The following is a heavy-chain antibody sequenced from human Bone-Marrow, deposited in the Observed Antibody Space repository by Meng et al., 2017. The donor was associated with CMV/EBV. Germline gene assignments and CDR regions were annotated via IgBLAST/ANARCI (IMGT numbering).Heavy chain of an antibody. V-gene: IGHV3-23*01. D-gene: IGHD3-3*01. CDR2: ISGSGGST. CDR3: AKGTYYDFWSGYYPGYYYGMDV. CDR1: GFTFSSYA. Sequence: GESLKISCAASGFTFSSYAMSWVRQAPGKGLEWVSAISGSGGSTYYADSVKGRFTISRDNSKNTLYLQMNSLRAEDTAVYYCAKGTYYDFWSGYYPGYYYGMDVWGQGTTVTVSS. J-gene: IGHJ6*02.